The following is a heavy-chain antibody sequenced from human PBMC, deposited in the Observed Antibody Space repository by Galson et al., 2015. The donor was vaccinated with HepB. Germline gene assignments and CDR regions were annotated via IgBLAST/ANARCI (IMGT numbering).Heavy chain of an antibody. CDR3: ASCSGGSCYSFYYYGMDV. Sequence: SVKVSCKASGGTFSSYTISWVRQAPGQGLERMGRIIPILGIANYAQKFQGRVTITADKSTSTAYMELSSLRSEDTAVYYCASCSGGSCYSFYYYGMDVWGQGTTVTVSS. V-gene: IGHV1-69*02. D-gene: IGHD2-15*01. CDR1: GGTFSSYT. CDR2: IIPILGIA. J-gene: IGHJ6*02.